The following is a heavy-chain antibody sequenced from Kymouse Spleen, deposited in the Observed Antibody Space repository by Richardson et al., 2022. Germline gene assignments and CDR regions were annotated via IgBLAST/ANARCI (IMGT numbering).Heavy chain of an antibody. CDR1: GFTFSSYD. CDR3: ARDYYGSNGMDV. V-gene: IGHV3-13*01. Sequence: EVQLVESGGGLVQPGGSLRLSCAASGFTFSSYDMHWVRQATGKGLEWVSAIGTAGDTYYPGSVKGRFTISRENAKNSLYLQMNSLRAGDTAVYYCARDYYGSNGMDVWGQGTTVTVSS. J-gene: IGHJ6*02. D-gene: IGHD3-10*01. CDR2: IGTAGDT.